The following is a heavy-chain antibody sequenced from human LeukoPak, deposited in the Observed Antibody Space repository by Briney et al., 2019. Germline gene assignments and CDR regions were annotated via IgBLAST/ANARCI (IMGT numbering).Heavy chain of an antibody. CDR1: GFTFSNFA. CDR2: ISGSGGST. D-gene: IGHD2-15*01. J-gene: IGHJ6*02. V-gene: IGHV3-23*01. Sequence: GGSLRLSCAASGFTFSNFAVSWVRQAPGKGLEWVSAISGSGGSTYYADSVKGRFTISRDNSKNTLYLQMNSLRAEDTAVYYCAKDHGAGGYGMDVWGQGTTVTVSS. CDR3: AKDHGAGGYGMDV.